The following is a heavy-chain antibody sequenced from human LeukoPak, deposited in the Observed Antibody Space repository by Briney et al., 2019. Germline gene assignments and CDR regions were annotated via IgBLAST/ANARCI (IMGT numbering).Heavy chain of an antibody. D-gene: IGHD5-12*01. CDR3: ARGPGYSGNKPSYYYYSYMEV. J-gene: IGHJ6*03. CDR1: GYTFTDYY. CDR2: LNPKSGGT. V-gene: IGHV1-2*02. Sequence: ASVKVSCRASGYTFTDYYLHWVRQAPGQGLEWMGWLNPKSGGTNYAQRFQGRVTMTSDTSTSTAYMELTWPRSDDTAIYYCARGPGYSGNKPSYYYYSYMEVWGKGTTVTVSS.